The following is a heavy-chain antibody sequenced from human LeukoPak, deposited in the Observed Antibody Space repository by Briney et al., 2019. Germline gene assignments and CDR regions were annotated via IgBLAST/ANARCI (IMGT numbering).Heavy chain of an antibody. CDR1: GGSISSYY. V-gene: IGHV4-59*01. CDR3: ARGYCSSTSCLKSYYYYYMDV. D-gene: IGHD2-2*01. Sequence: PSETLSLTCTVSGGSISSYYWSWIRQPPGKGLEWIGYIYYSGSTSYNPSLKSRVTISVDTSKNQFSLKLSSVTAADTAVYYCARGYCSSTSCLKSYYYYYMDVWGKGTTVTVSS. CDR2: IYYSGST. J-gene: IGHJ6*03.